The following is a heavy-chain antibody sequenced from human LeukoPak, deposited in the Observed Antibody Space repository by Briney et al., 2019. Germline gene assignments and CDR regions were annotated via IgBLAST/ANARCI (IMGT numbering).Heavy chain of an antibody. D-gene: IGHD3-10*02. CDR1: GSSFYLSYY. Sequence: SETLSLTCTVSGSSFYLSYYWAWLRQAPGRGLEWIGTVFQGGRTFYNASLESRVTISQDMSNNRVFLNLTAVTAADTALYFCARVLNVPKFIDSWGQGTLVTVSS. CDR3: ARVLNVPKFIDS. CDR2: VFQGGRT. J-gene: IGHJ4*02. V-gene: IGHV4-38-2*02.